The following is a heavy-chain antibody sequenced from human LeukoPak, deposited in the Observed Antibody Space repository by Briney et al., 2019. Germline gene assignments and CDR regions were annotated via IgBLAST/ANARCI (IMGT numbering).Heavy chain of an antibody. CDR2: LYCSGST. J-gene: IGHJ4*02. CDR3: ARERGYSSSWFY. CDR1: GCSISSTTDY. V-gene: IGHV4-39*07. Sequence: SETLCLTCTVSGCSISSTTDYWGWIRQPPGKGLEWIGSLYCSGSTFYSPSLKSRVTISLDTSKNQFSLKLGSVTAADTAVYYCARERGYSSSWFYWGQGTLVTVSS. D-gene: IGHD6-13*01.